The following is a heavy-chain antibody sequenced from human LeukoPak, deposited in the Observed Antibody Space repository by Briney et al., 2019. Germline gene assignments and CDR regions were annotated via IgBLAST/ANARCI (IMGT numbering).Heavy chain of an antibody. D-gene: IGHD4-17*01. J-gene: IGHJ4*02. V-gene: IGHV3-30*19. CDR1: GFTFSSYG. CDR3: TRRSPTAQGTFDY. Sequence: GGSLRLSCAAPGFTFSSYGMHWVRQAPGKGLEWVAVILSDGSKEFYTDSVEGRFTIARDNSKNTVYLQMNSLRAEDTAVYYCTRRSPTAQGTFDYWGQGTLVTVSS. CDR2: ILSDGSKE.